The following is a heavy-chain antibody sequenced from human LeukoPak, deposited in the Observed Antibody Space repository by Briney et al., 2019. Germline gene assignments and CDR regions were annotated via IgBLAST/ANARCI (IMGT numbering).Heavy chain of an antibody. CDR3: ARAPTWSAAFDI. D-gene: IGHD2-15*01. CDR2: ISSGSSAI. CDR1: GFPFNTYS. V-gene: IGHV3-48*01. J-gene: IGHJ3*02. Sequence: GGSLRLSCAASGFPFNTYSMNWVRQAPGKGLEWVSYISSGSSAINYADSVKGRFTISRDNAKNSLYLQMNSLRAEDTAVYYCARAPTWSAAFDIWGQGTMVTVSS.